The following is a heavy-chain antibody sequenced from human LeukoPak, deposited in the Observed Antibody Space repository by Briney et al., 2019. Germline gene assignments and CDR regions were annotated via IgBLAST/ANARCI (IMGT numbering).Heavy chain of an antibody. CDR1: GFSFSSYE. CDR2: INSGYSV. Sequence: PGGSLRLSCVVSGFSFSSYEMNWVRRTPGKRLEWVAYINSGYSVHYADSVKARFTISRDNARDSLFLQMNSLRAEDTAVYYCARSLSGYITDPFFDQWGQGTLVTVSS. CDR3: ARSLSGYITDPFFDQ. D-gene: IGHD5-12*01. V-gene: IGHV3-48*03. J-gene: IGHJ4*02.